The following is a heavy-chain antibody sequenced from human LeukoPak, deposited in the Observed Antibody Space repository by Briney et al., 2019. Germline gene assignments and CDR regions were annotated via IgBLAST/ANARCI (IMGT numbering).Heavy chain of an antibody. D-gene: IGHD2-2*02. CDR2: ISYDGSNK. CDR3: AKSLIPAAISDDY. V-gene: IGHV3-30-3*01. Sequence: GGSLRLSCAASGFTFSSYAMHWVRQAPGKGLEWVAVISYDGSNKYYADSVKGRCTISRDNSKNTLYLQMNSLRAEDTAVYYCAKSLIPAAISDDYWGQGTLVTVSS. CDR1: GFTFSSYA. J-gene: IGHJ4*02.